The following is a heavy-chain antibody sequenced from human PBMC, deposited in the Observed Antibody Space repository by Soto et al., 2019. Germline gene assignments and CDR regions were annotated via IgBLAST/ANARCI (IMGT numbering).Heavy chain of an antibody. V-gene: IGHV3-11*01. CDR2: ISSSGSSI. Sequence: GGSLRLSCAGSGFSLSDYYMSWMRQAPGKGLEWLSYISSSGSSIYYADSVRGRFTISRDNAKNSMCLQMNGLRAEDTAMYYCATDRVTLPGTFGYWGQGTLVTVSS. J-gene: IGHJ4*02. CDR1: GFSLSDYY. D-gene: IGHD6-13*01. CDR3: ATDRVTLPGTFGY.